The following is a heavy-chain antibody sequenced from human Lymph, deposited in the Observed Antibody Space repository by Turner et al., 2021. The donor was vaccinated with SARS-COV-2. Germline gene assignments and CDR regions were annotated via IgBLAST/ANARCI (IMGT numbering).Heavy chain of an antibody. Sequence: QVQLVQSGAEVKKPGASVKVSCKVSGYTLTELSINWVRQAPGKGLEWIGGFDPEDGETIYAQKYQGRVTMTEDTSTDTAYMELSSLRSEDTAVYYCATLKSNWKILTGRYYFDFWGQGTLVTVSS. CDR1: GYTLTELS. CDR2: FDPEDGET. V-gene: IGHV1-24*01. D-gene: IGHD1-1*01. CDR3: ATLKSNWKILTGRYYFDF. J-gene: IGHJ4*02.